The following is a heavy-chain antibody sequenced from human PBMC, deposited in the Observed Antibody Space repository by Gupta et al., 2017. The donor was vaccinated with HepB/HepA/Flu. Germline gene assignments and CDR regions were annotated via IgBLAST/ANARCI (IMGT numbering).Heavy chain of an antibody. V-gene: IGHV3-30-3*01. D-gene: IGHD5-12*01. Sequence: QVQLVEAGGGVVQPGRSLRLSCAASGFACSEFSIHWVRQAPGKGLECVAVISHDGSDTNHADSGKGRFTISRDNSNNRLYLQMNSLSGADKAVYYCARIGYSDSYGNGFDYWGQGTLVAVSS. CDR1: GFACSEFS. CDR3: ARIGYSDSYGNGFDY. CDR2: ISHDGSDT. J-gene: IGHJ4*02.